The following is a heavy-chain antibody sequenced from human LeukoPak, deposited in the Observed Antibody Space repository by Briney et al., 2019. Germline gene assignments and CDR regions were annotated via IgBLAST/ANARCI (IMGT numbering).Heavy chain of an antibody. Sequence: PSETLSLTCAVYGGSFSGYYWSWIRQPPGKGLEWIGEINHSGSTNYNPSLKSRVTISVDPSKNQFSLKLSSVTAADTAVYYCARGNPGYSSSWYGKMVSHFDYWGQGTLVTVSS. CDR3: ARGNPGYSSSWYGKMVSHFDY. J-gene: IGHJ4*02. CDR1: GGSFSGYY. V-gene: IGHV4-34*01. D-gene: IGHD6-13*01. CDR2: INHSGST.